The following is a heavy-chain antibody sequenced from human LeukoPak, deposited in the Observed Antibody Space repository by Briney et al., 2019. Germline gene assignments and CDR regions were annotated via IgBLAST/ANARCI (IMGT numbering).Heavy chain of an antibody. CDR2: IYTSGST. Sequence: SETLSLTCTVSGGSISSGSYYWSWIRQPAGKGLEWIGRIYTSGSTNYNPSLKSRVTISLDTSKNQFSLKLSSVTAADTAVYYCARHYVFVSGGSSFDFWGQGTLVTVSS. J-gene: IGHJ4*02. CDR1: GGSISSGSYY. D-gene: IGHD3-3*01. CDR3: ARHYVFVSGGSSFDF. V-gene: IGHV4-61*02.